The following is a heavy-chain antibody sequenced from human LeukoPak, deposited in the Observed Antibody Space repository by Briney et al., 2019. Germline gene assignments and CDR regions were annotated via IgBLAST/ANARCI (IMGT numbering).Heavy chain of an antibody. CDR3: ARSTYSISFSDY. J-gene: IGHJ4*02. Sequence: GGSLRLSCAASGFTFSGYWMHWDRQAPGKGLVWVSRINSDGRNTTYADSVKGRFTISRVSAKNTLYLQMNSLRAEDTAVYYCARSTYSISFSDYWGQGTLVTVSS. CDR2: INSDGRNT. CDR1: GFTFSGYW. D-gene: IGHD6-13*01. V-gene: IGHV3-74*01.